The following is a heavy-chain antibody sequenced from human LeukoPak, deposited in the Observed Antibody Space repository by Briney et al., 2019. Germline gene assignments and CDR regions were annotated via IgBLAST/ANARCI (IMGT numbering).Heavy chain of an antibody. V-gene: IGHV4-39*07. Sequence: SETLSLTCTVSGGSISSSSYYWGWIRQPPGKGLEWIGSIYYSGSTYYNPSLKSRVTISVDTSKNQFSLKLSSVTAADTAVYYCARGDPGAIFGVVPGEGPHFDYWGQGTLVTVSS. CDR1: GGSISSSSYY. D-gene: IGHD3-3*01. CDR3: ARGDPGAIFGVVPGEGPHFDY. J-gene: IGHJ4*02. CDR2: IYYSGST.